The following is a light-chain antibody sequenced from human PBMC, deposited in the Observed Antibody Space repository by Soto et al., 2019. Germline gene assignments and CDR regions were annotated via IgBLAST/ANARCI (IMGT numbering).Light chain of an antibody. CDR2: GAS. CDR3: QQLNGSPWT. J-gene: IGKJ1*01. V-gene: IGKV1-17*01. CDR1: QGIRND. Sequence: IQMTQSPSSLSASVGDRVTTTCRASQGIRNDLGWYQQKPGKAPKLLIYGASTLQSGVPSRFSGSRSGTDYTLTIASLQPEDFATYYCQQLNGSPWTFGQGTKVDIK.